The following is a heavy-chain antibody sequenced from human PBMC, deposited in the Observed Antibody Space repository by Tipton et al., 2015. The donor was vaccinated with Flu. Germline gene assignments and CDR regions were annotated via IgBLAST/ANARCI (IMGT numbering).Heavy chain of an antibody. Sequence: TLSLTCTVSGGSISSYYWSWIRQPAGKGLEWIGRIHTSGRTSYNPSLKSRVTMSVDTSKNQFSLNLSSVTAADTAVYYCAREGDIVVVAAAIGPYYYYGMDVWGQGTTVTVSS. CDR3: AREGDIVVVAAAIGPYYYYGMDV. CDR1: GGSISSYY. D-gene: IGHD2-2*01. V-gene: IGHV4-4*07. J-gene: IGHJ6*02. CDR2: IHTSGRT.